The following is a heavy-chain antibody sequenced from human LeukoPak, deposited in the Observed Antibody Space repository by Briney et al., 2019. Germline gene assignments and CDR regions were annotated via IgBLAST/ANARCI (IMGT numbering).Heavy chain of an antibody. J-gene: IGHJ6*04. Sequence: SETLSLTCTVSGYSISSGYFWGWFRQPPGKGLEWIGSILQSGRTYYHPSLKSRVSISVDTSKNQFSLKLSSVTAADTAVYYCARRILMDVWGKGTTVTVSS. CDR1: GYSISSGYF. CDR2: ILQSGRT. D-gene: IGHD2-15*01. V-gene: IGHV4-38-2*02. CDR3: ARRILMDV.